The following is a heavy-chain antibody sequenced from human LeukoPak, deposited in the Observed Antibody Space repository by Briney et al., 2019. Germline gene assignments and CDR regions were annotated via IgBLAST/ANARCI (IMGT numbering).Heavy chain of an antibody. D-gene: IGHD4-17*01. CDR1: GGSFSGYY. CDR2: INHSGST. V-gene: IGHV4-34*01. J-gene: IGHJ4*02. Sequence: SETLSLTCAVYGGSFSGYYWSWIRQPPGKGLEWIGEINHSGSTNYNPSLKSRVTISVDTSKNQFSLKLSSVTAADTAVYYCARGWSLLYYGDYAFDYWGQGTLVTVSS. CDR3: ARGWSLLYYGDYAFDY.